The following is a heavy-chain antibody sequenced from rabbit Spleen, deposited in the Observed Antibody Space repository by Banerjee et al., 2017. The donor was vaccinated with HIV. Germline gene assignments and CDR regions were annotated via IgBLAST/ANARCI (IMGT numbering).Heavy chain of an antibody. Sequence: QSLEESGGGLVQPAGSLALTCKASGFSFISSDYICCVRQAPGKGLEWISCIAGSSSGFTYSATWAKGRFTISKTSSTTVTLQMTSLTAADKATYFCARDSGTSFSTYGMDLWGPGTLVTVS. CDR3: ARDSGTSFSTYGMDL. CDR1: GFSFISSDY. J-gene: IGHJ6*01. V-gene: IGHV1S40*01. D-gene: IGHD8-1*01. CDR2: IAGSSSGFT.